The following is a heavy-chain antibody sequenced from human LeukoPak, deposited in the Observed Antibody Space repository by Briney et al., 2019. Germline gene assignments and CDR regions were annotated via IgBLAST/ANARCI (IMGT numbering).Heavy chain of an antibody. J-gene: IGHJ3*02. CDR2: IYYSGST. CDR3: VRLVKNYSRGAFDI. D-gene: IGHD4-11*01. CDR1: GGSITSRSYY. Sequence: SETLSLTCTVSGGSITSRSYYWGWIRQPPGKGLEWIGSIYYSGSTYYNPSLKTRVTISVDTFKSQFSLKLSSVTAADTAVYYCVRLVKNYSRGAFDIWGQGTMVTVSS. V-gene: IGHV4-39*01.